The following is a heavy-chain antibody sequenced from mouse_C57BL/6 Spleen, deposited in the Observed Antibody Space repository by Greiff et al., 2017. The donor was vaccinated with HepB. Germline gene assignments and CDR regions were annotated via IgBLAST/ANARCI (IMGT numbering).Heavy chain of an antibody. V-gene: IGHV1-58*01. D-gene: IGHD2-1*01. CDR1: GYTFTSYG. CDR2: IYIGNGYT. CDR3: AREGGYGNYSSAWFAY. J-gene: IGHJ3*01. Sequence: EVKLMESGAELVRPGSSVKMSCKTSGYTFTSYGINWVKQRPGQGLEWIGYIYIGNGYTEYNEKFKGKATLTSDTSSSTAYMQLSSLTSEDSAIYFCAREGGYGNYSSAWFAYWGQGTLVTVSA.